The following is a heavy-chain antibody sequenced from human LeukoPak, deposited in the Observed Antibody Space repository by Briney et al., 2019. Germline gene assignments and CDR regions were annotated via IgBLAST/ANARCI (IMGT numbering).Heavy chain of an antibody. Sequence: PGGSLRLSCAASGFTFSSYAMSWVREAPARGLEWVSSLRGNGDTFYADSVKGRFTIFRDNSKNTLYLQMNSLRAEDTGVYYCAKGSLGSWYYFDYWGQGTLVTVSS. J-gene: IGHJ4*02. CDR3: AKGSLGSWYYFDY. CDR1: GFTFSSYA. CDR2: LRGNGDT. V-gene: IGHV3-23*01. D-gene: IGHD6-13*01.